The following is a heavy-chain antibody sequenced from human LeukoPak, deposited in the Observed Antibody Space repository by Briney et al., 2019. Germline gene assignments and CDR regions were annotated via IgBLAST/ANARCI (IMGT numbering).Heavy chain of an antibody. D-gene: IGHD1-26*01. J-gene: IGHJ6*03. CDR1: RFTFSSYT. V-gene: IGHV3-21*01. CDR2: ISGSSSYI. CDR3: ARNGFLSGSYGYYYYYYMDV. Sequence: PGGSLRLSCAASRFTFSSYTMKWVRQAPGKGLEWVSSISGSSSYIYYADSVKGRFTISRDNAKNSLYLQMNSLRAEDTAVYYCARNGFLSGSYGYYYYYYMDVWGKGTPVTVSS.